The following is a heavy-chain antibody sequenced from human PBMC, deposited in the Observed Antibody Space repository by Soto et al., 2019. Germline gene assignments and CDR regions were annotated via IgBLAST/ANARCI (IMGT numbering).Heavy chain of an antibody. CDR2: INPSGGST. D-gene: IGHD2-8*01. J-gene: IGHJ5*02. V-gene: IGHV1-46*01. Sequence: GASVKVSCKASGYTFTSYYMHWVRQAPGQGLEWMGIINPSGGSTSYAQKFQGRVTMTRDTSTSTVYMELSRLRSDDTAVCYCARGSGFGVAVNWFDPWGQGTLVTVSS. CDR1: GYTFTSYY. CDR3: ARGSGFGVAVNWFDP.